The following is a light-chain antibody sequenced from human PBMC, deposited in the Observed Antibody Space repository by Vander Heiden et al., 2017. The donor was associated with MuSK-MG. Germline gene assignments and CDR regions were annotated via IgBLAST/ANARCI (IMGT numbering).Light chain of an antibody. CDR3: CAYAGSSTWV. Sequence: QSALTQPASVSWSPGQSITICCTGTSSDSGSYNLGSWYQQHPGKAPKLMIYEGSKRPSGVSNRFSGSKSGNTASLTISGLQAEDEADYYCCAYAGSSTWVFGGGTKLTVL. CDR2: EGS. V-gene: IGLV2-23*01. CDR1: SSDSGSYNL. J-gene: IGLJ3*02.